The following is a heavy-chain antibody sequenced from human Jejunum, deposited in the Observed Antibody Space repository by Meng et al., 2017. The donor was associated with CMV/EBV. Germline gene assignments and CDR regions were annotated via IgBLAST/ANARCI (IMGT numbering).Heavy chain of an antibody. J-gene: IGHJ6*02. CDR3: AKDPSGSYYRYGMDF. D-gene: IGHD6-25*01. CDR2: ISYDGSDK. CDR1: GLTFSSFG. V-gene: IGHV3-30*18. Sequence: GLTFSSFGMHWVRQAPGKGLEWVSLISYDGSDKYYADSVQGRFTISRDNSQNTLYLEMNSLRAEDTAVYYCAKDPSGSYYRYGMDFWGQGTTVTVSS.